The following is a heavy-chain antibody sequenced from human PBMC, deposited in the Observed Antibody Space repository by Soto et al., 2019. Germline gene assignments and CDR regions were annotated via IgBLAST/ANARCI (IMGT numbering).Heavy chain of an antibody. V-gene: IGHV1-18*01. CDR3: ARDGGGSVSTAEMTTVFDY. Sequence: ASVKVSCKASGYTFTSYGISWVRQAPGQGLEWMGWISGYNGNTNYAQRLQGRVTMTTDTSTSTAYMELRSLISDDTAVYYCARDGGGSVSTAEMTTVFDYWGQGTLVTVSS. D-gene: IGHD4-17*01. J-gene: IGHJ4*02. CDR1: GYTFTSYG. CDR2: ISGYNGNT.